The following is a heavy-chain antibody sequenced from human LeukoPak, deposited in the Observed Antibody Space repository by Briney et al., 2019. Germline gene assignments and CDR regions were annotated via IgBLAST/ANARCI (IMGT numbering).Heavy chain of an antibody. D-gene: IGHD3-22*01. CDR2: VSYDGGQK. J-gene: IGHJ4*02. CDR3: ARDRINMMVLGHDSGLDC. Sequence: GGSLRLSCVGSGFSLSEYVIHWVRQAPGKGLERVAVVSYDGGQKYYADSVKGRFTISRETSRDTVSLEMNSLRVEDTAVYYCARDRINMMVLGHDSGLDCWGQGTLVTVSS. V-gene: IGHV3-30*04. CDR1: GFSLSEYV.